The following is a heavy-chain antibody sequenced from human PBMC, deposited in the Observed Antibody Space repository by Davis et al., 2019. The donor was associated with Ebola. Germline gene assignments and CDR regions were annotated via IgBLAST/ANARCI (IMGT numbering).Heavy chain of an antibody. V-gene: IGHV3-53*04. Sequence: GESLKISCAASGFTVSSNYMSWVRQAPGKGLEWVSAISGSGGSTYYADSVKGRFTISRHNSKNTLYLQMNSLRAEDTAVYYCARLEMATDRDAFDIWGQGAMVTVSS. CDR3: ARLEMATDRDAFDI. J-gene: IGHJ3*02. CDR2: ISGSGGST. D-gene: IGHD5-24*01. CDR1: GFTVSSNY.